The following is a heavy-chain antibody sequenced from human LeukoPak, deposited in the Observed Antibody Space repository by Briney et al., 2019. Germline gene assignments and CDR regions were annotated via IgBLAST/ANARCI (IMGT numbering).Heavy chain of an antibody. Sequence: GGSLRLSCAASGLTFSSYWMSWVRQAPGKGLEWVANIKQDGSEKYYVDSVKGRFTISRDNAKNPLYLQMNSLRAEDTAVYYCAKEDGGYDQVYFDYWGQGTLVTVSS. CDR3: AKEDGGYDQVYFDY. V-gene: IGHV3-7*01. CDR1: GLTFSSYW. J-gene: IGHJ4*02. D-gene: IGHD5-12*01. CDR2: IKQDGSEK.